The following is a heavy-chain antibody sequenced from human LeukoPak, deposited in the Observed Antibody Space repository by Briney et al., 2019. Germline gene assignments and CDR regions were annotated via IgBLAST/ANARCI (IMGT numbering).Heavy chain of an antibody. J-gene: IGHJ6*02. CDR1: GGSISSYY. Sequence: SETLSLTCTVSGGSISSYYWSWIRQPPGKGLEWIGYIYYSGSTNYNPSLKSRVTISVDTSKNQFSLKLSSVTAADTAVYYCARQIRAKGYYYDSSGYPAGGYYYYGMDVWGQGTTVTVSS. V-gene: IGHV4-59*08. CDR2: IYYSGST. D-gene: IGHD3-22*01. CDR3: ARQIRAKGYYYDSSGYPAGGYYYYGMDV.